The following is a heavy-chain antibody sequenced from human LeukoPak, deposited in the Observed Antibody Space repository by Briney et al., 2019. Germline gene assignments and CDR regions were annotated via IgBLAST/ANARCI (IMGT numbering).Heavy chain of an antibody. Sequence: AASVKVSCKASGYTFTNYDLTWVRQAPGQGLEWMGWINPNSGGTNYAQKFQGRVTMTRDTSISTAYMELSRLRSDDTAVYYCARGSVLMVYAIENWFDPWGQGTLVTVSS. D-gene: IGHD2-8*01. J-gene: IGHJ5*02. CDR2: INPNSGGT. CDR1: GYTFTNYD. CDR3: ARGSVLMVYAIENWFDP. V-gene: IGHV1-2*02.